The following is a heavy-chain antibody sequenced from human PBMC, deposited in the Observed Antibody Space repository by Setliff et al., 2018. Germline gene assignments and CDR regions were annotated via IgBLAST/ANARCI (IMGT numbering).Heavy chain of an antibody. V-gene: IGHV1-69*10. CDR1: GGTFSSYA. CDR2: IIPILGIA. J-gene: IGHJ4*02. D-gene: IGHD6-13*01. Sequence: SVKVSCKASGGTFSSYAISWVRQAPGQGPEWMGGIIPILGIANYAQKFQGRVTITADKSTSTAYMELRSLRSDDTAVYYCARDTEWLRFGSRVVKSIAAAGETAPLDYWGQGTLVTVSS. CDR3: ARDTEWLRFGSRVVKSIAAAGETAPLDY.